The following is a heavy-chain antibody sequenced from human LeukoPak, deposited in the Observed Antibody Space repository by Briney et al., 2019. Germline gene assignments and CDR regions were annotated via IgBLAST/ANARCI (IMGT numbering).Heavy chain of an antibody. V-gene: IGHV3-48*01. CDR3: AGTAWRITIFTF. J-gene: IGHJ4*02. CDR1: GFTFSSYS. D-gene: IGHD3-3*01. CDR2: ISSSSSTI. Sequence: GXXXRLSCAASGFTFSSYSMNWVRQAPGKGLEWVSYISSSSSTIYYADSVKGRFTISRDNAKNSLYLQMNSLRAEDTAVYYCAGTAWRITIFTFWGQGTLVTVSS.